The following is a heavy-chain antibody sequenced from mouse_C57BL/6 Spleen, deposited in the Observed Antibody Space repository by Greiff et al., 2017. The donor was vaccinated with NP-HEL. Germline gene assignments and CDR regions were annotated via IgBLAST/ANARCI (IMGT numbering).Heavy chain of an antibody. Sequence: EVQLVESEGGLVQPGSSMKLSCTASGFTFSDYYMAWVRQVPEKGLEWVANINYDGSSTYYLDTLKSRFIISRDNAKNILYLQMSSLKSEDTATYYCARDAYGSSYTRYFDVWGTGTTVTVSS. CDR1: GFTFSDYY. CDR2: INYDGSST. V-gene: IGHV5-16*01. CDR3: ARDAYGSSYTRYFDV. D-gene: IGHD1-1*01. J-gene: IGHJ1*03.